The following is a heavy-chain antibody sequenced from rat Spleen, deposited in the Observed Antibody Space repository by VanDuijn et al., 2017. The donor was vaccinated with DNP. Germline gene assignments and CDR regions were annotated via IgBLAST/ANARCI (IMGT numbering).Heavy chain of an antibody. CDR2: INTDGGST. CDR1: GFTFSSYW. Sequence: EVQLVETGGGLVQPGRSLKLSCVASGFTFSSYWMYWIRQAPGKGLEWVSSINTDGGSTYYPDSVKGRFTISRDNAKSTLYLQVNSLRSEDTATYYCAGRPPPTRGPFDYWGQGIMVTVSS. V-gene: IGHV5-58*01. D-gene: IGHD1-4*01. J-gene: IGHJ2*01. CDR3: AGRPPPTRGPFDY.